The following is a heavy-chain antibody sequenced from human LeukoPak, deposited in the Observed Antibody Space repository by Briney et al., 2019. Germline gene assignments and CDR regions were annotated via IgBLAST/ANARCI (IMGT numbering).Heavy chain of an antibody. V-gene: IGHV4-4*07. CDR3: ARDGMVRGTNAFDI. CDR2: IYTSGST. Sequence: SETLSLTCTVSGGSISSYYWSWIRQPAGKGLGWIGRIYTSGSTNYNPSLKSRVTMSVDTSKNQFSLKLSSVTAADTAVYYCARDGMVRGTNAFDIWGQGTMVTVSS. CDR1: GGSISSYY. D-gene: IGHD3-10*01. J-gene: IGHJ3*02.